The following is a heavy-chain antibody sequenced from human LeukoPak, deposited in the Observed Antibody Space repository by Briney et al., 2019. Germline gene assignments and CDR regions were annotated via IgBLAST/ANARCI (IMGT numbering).Heavy chain of an antibody. CDR3: AKERLVGVKGIDY. V-gene: IGHV3-23*01. Sequence: PGGSLRLSCAASGFTLGTFPMSWVRQAPGKGLEWVSVISSSGAITYYADSVRGRFTISRDNSKNTLDLQMNSLRVEDTAVYYCAKERLVGVKGIDYWGQGTLVTVSS. D-gene: IGHD1-26*01. CDR1: GFTLGTFP. CDR2: ISSSGAIT. J-gene: IGHJ4*02.